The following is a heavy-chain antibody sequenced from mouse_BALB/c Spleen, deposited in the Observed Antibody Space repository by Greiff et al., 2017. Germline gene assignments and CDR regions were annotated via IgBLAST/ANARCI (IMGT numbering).Heavy chain of an antibody. CDR3: ARYGNYGYWYFDV. Sequence: VQLKESGPELVKPGASVKISCKASGYTFTDYNMHWVKQSHGKSLEWIGYIYPYNGGTGYNQKFKSKATLTVDNSSSTAYMELRSLTSEDSAVYYCARYGNYGYWYFDVWGAGTTVTVSS. CDR2: IYPYNGGT. J-gene: IGHJ1*01. D-gene: IGHD2-1*01. V-gene: IGHV1S29*02. CDR1: GYTFTDYN.